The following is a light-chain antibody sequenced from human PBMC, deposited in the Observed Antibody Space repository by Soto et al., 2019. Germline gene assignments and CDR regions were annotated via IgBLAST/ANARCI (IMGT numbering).Light chain of an antibody. V-gene: IGKV3-20*01. Sequence: EIVLTQSPGTLSLSTGERATLSCRASQSVSSSYLAWYQQKPGQAPRLLIYGASRMATGIPDRFSGSGSGTDFTLTISRLEPEDFAVYYCQQYGSSPPWTFGQGTNVEIK. J-gene: IGKJ1*01. CDR3: QQYGSSPPWT. CDR2: GAS. CDR1: QSVSSSY.